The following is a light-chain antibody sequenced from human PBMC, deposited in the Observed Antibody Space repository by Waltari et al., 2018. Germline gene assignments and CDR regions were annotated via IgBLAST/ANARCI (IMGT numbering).Light chain of an antibody. CDR2: HAS. Sequence: EVVLTQSPGTLSLSPGEGATLSCRASQGVGKYLAWYQQRPGQATRHLIYHASLRATGIPDRFSGSGSETDFSLTISRLEPEDFAVYYCQKYRSLPATFGQGTKVEI. J-gene: IGKJ1*01. V-gene: IGKV3-20*01. CDR1: QGVGKY. CDR3: QKYRSLPAT.